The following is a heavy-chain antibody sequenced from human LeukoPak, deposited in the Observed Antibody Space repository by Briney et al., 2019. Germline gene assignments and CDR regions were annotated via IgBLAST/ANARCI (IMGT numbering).Heavy chain of an antibody. CDR1: GFTFSSYS. D-gene: IGHD5-18*01. J-gene: IGHJ4*02. CDR2: ISSSSSYI. Sequence: GGSLRLSCAASGFTFSSYSMNWVRQAPGKGLEWVSSISSSSSYIYYADSVKGRFTISRDNGKNSLYLQMNSLRAEDTAVYYCARDLEYSYAPIWGQGTLVTVSS. CDR3: ARDLEYSYAPI. V-gene: IGHV3-21*01.